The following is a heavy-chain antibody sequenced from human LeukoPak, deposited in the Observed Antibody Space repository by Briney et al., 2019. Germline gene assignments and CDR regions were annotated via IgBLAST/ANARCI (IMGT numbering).Heavy chain of an antibody. J-gene: IGHJ4*02. CDR1: GGSISSTSYY. D-gene: IGHD3-22*01. Sequence: PSETLSLTCTVSGGSISSTSYYWGWIRQPPGKGLEWIGSIYYSGSTYYNPSLKTRVTISVDTSKNPFSLKLSSVTAADTAVYYCASGTYYYDSSGYYSLLDYWGQGTLVTVSS. CDR3: ASGTYYYDSSGYYSLLDY. CDR2: IYYSGST. V-gene: IGHV4-39*01.